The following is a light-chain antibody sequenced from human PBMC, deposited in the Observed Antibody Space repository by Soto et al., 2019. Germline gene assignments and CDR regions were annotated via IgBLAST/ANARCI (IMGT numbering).Light chain of an antibody. CDR2: LGS. CDR1: QSLLHSNGYNY. V-gene: IGKV2-28*01. Sequence: DIVMTQSPLSLPVTPGEPASISCRSSQSLLHSNGYNYLDWYLQKPGQSPQLLIYLGSNRASGVPERFSGSGSGTDFTLKISRVEAEDVGLYYCMQALQAPLTFGQGTKVKSN. CDR3: MQALQAPLT. J-gene: IGKJ1*01.